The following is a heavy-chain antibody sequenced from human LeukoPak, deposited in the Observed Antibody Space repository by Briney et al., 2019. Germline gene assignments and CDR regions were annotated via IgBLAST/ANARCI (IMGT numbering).Heavy chain of an antibody. CDR1: GGSMSSYY. J-gene: IGHJ4*02. CDR2: IYYSGST. CDR3: ARHVQDTTMVTPLYYFDY. D-gene: IGHD5-18*01. Sequence: SETLSLTCTVSGGSMSSYYWSWIRQPPGKGLEWIGYIYYSGSTNYNPSLKSRVTISVDTSKNQFSLKLTSVTAADAAVYYCARHVQDTTMVTPLYYFDYWGQGTLVTVSS. V-gene: IGHV4-59*08.